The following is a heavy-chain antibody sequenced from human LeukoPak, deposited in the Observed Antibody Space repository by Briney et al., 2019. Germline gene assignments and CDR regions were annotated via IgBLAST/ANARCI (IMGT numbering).Heavy chain of an antibody. CDR2: IWYDGSNK. V-gene: IGHV3-33*06. CDR3: SKLGNDNVWGTYRDNWFDP. Sequence: PGRSLRLSCAASGFTFSSYGMHWVRQAPGKGLEWVAVIWYDGSNKYYADSVKGRFTISRDNSKNTLYLQMNSLRAEDTAVYYCSKLGNDNVWGTYRDNWFDPWGQGTLVTVSS. CDR1: GFTFSSYG. J-gene: IGHJ5*02. D-gene: IGHD3-16*02.